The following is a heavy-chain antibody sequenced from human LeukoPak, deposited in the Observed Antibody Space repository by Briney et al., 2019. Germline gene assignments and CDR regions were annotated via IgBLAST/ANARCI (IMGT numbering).Heavy chain of an antibody. CDR1: GFTFRSHA. CDR3: ARDQVGASSDAFDM. V-gene: IGHV3-30*04. Sequence: PGGSLRLSCVASGFTFRSHAMHWVRQAPGKGLEWVAVISYDGNNKYYEDSVKGRFTISRDNSKNRLYLQINSLRAEDTAVYYCARDQVGASSDAFDMWGQGTLVTVSS. D-gene: IGHD1-26*01. CDR2: ISYDGNNK. J-gene: IGHJ3*02.